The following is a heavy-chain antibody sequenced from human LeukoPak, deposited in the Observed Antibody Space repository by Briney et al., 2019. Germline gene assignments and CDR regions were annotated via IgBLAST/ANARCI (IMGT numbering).Heavy chain of an antibody. J-gene: IGHJ6*02. D-gene: IGHD6-19*01. CDR1: GYTFTSYD. CDR3: AREGAGKSLSIAVAGTYYYGMDV. V-gene: IGHV1-8*01. Sequence: ASVKVSCKASGYTFTSYDINWVRQATGQGLEWMGWMNPNSGNTGYAQKFQGRVTMTRNTSISTAYMELSSLRSEDTAVYYCAREGAGKSLSIAVAGTYYYGMDVWGQGTTVTVSS. CDR2: MNPNSGNT.